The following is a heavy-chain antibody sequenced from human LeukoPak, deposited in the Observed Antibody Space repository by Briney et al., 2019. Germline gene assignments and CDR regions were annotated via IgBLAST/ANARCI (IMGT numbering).Heavy chain of an antibody. CDR3: AQEIGSRGWYYFDY. J-gene: IGHJ4*02. CDR1: GGTFSSYA. CDR2: IIPIFGTA. Sequence: SVKVSCKASGGTFSSYAISWVRQAPGQGLEWMGRIIPIFGTANYAQKFQGRVTITTDESTSTAYMELSSLRSEDTAVYYCAQEIGSRGWYYFDYWGQGTLVTVSS. D-gene: IGHD6-19*01. V-gene: IGHV1-69*05.